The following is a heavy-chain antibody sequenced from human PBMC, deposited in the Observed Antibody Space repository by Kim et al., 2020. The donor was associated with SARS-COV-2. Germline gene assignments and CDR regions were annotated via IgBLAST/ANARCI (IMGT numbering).Heavy chain of an antibody. CDR3: ARGGRYYDILTGPNYYYYYGMDV. CDR1: GFTFSSYD. D-gene: IGHD3-9*01. J-gene: IGHJ6*02. V-gene: IGHV3-13*01. Sequence: GGSLRLSCAASGFTFSSYDMHWVRQATGKGLEWVSAIGTAGDTYYPGSVKGRFTISRENAKNSLYLQMNSLRAGDTAVYYCARGGRYYDILTGPNYYYYYGMDVWGQGTTVTVSS. CDR2: IGTAGDT.